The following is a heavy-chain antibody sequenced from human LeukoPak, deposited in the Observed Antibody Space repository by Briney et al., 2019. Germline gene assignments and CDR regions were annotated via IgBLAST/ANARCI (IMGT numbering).Heavy chain of an antibody. J-gene: IGHJ6*03. CDR2: ISGSGGST. D-gene: IGHD2-15*01. CDR1: GFTFSSYA. CDR3: AKFNPSVGYYYYMDV. Sequence: GGSLRHSCAASGFTFSSYAMSWVRQAPGKGLEWVSAISGSGGSTYYADSVKGRFTISRDNSKNTLYLQMNSLRAEDTAVYYCAKFNPSVGYYYYMDVWGKGTTVTVSS. V-gene: IGHV3-23*01.